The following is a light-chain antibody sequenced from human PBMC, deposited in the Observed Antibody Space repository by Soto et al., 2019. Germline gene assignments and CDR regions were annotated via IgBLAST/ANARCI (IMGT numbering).Light chain of an antibody. CDR3: QSSDSSLIRYV. CDR2: DNS. CDR1: SCNIGADYD. V-gene: IGLV1-40*01. J-gene: IGLJ1*01. Sequence: QSVLTQPPSVSGAPGQWVTISCTGSSCNIGADYDVHWYQQLPGKAPKLIIYDNSNRPSVVPDRFSGSKSGTAASLAITGHPAEDADYYYCQSSDSSLIRYVFGTGTKLTVL.